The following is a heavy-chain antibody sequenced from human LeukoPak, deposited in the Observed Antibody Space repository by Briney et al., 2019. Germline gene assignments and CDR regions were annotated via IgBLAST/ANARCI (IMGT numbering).Heavy chain of an antibody. D-gene: IGHD3-3*01. CDR1: EFPVRSRY. CDR2: IYSGGTT. Sequence: GGSLRLSCEGSEFPVRSRYMTWDRQPPGKGLECVAVIYSGGTTYHIDSVKGRFTISRDISKSTMYLEMNNLRVEDTAIYYCASLEGGPSDGRWGQGTLVTVSS. J-gene: IGHJ4*02. CDR3: ASLEGGPSDGR. V-gene: IGHV3-53*01.